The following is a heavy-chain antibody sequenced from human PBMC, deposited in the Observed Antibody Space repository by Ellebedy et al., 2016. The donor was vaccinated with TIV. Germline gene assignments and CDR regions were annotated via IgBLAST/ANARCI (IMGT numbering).Heavy chain of an antibody. CDR2: ISYDGSNK. CDR1: GFTFSSYW. V-gene: IGHV3-30-3*01. J-gene: IGHJ4*02. CDR3: ARAVGDY. Sequence: GESLKISCTASGFTFSSYWMSWVRQAPGKGLEWVAVISYDGSNKYYADSVKGRFTISRDNSKNTLYLQMNSLRAEDTAVYYCARAVGDYWGQGTLVTVSS. D-gene: IGHD1-26*01.